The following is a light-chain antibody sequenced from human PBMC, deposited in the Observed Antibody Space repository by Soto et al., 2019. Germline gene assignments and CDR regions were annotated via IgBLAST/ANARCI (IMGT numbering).Light chain of an antibody. CDR3: PQYGYGVDT. CDR1: QSVRSNY. Sequence: EIVLTQSPGTLSLSPGERATLSCRASQSVRSNYLAWYQQQPGQAPRLLIFGTSSRATGIPDRFSGSGSGTAFTLPISRLDPADSAVYFCPQYGYGVDTFGKGTKLEIK. CDR2: GTS. J-gene: IGKJ2*01. V-gene: IGKV3-20*01.